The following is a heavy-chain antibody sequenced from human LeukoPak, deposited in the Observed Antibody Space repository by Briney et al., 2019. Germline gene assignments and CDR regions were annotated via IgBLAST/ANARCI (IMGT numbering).Heavy chain of an antibody. V-gene: IGHV3-7*01. J-gene: IGHJ4*02. D-gene: IGHD3-10*01. CDR2: MRQDGNEK. CDR3: ATDRRGSNDY. CDR1: GFTFSSYW. Sequence: PGGSLRLSCVASGFTFSSYWMTWVRRAPGKGLEWVANMRQDGNEKYYVGSVRGRFTISRDNAKNSLYLQMNSLRAEDTAVYYCATDRRGSNDYWGQGTLVTVSS.